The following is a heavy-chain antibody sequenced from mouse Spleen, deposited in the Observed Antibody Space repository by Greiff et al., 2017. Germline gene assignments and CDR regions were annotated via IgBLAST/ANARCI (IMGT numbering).Heavy chain of an antibody. Sequence: EVQVVESGGGLVQPGGSLKLSCATSGFTFSDYYMYWVRQTPEKRLEWVAYISNGGGSTYYPDTVKGRFTISRDNAKNTLYLQMSRLKSEDTAMYYCARQDYGNYLDYWGQGTTLTVSS. J-gene: IGHJ2*01. D-gene: IGHD2-1*01. CDR2: ISNGGGST. CDR1: GFTFSDYY. V-gene: IGHV5-12*02. CDR3: ARQDYGNYLDY.